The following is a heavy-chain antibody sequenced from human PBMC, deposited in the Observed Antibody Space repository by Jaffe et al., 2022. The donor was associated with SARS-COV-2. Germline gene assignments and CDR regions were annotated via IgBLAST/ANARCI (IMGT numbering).Heavy chain of an antibody. CDR1: GGSISSGSYY. CDR2: IYTSGST. V-gene: IGHV4-61*02. Sequence: QVQLQESGPGLVKPSQTLSLTCTVSGGSISSGSYYWSWIRQPAGKGLEWIGRIYTSGSTNYNPSLKSRVTISGDTSKNQFSLNLTSVTAADTAVYYCSGYCSGGTCYSRGLSRDAMDVWGQGTTVTVSS. D-gene: IGHD2-15*01. J-gene: IGHJ6*02. CDR3: SGYCSGGTCYSRGLSRDAMDV.